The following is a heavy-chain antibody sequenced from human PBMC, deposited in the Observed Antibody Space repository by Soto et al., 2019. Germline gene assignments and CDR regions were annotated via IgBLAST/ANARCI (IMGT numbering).Heavy chain of an antibody. D-gene: IGHD6-19*01. CDR2: MSGSGGST. J-gene: IGHJ4*02. CDR1: GFTFSIYA. V-gene: IGHV3-23*01. Sequence: GGSLRLSCVACGFTFSIYAMSWVCQAQGKGLEWVSAMSGSGGSTYYADSVKGRFTISRDNSKNTVYLQMNSLRADDTAIYYCAKDLSRPVAVTGPCGYWGQGTLVTVSS. CDR3: AKDLSRPVAVTGPCGY.